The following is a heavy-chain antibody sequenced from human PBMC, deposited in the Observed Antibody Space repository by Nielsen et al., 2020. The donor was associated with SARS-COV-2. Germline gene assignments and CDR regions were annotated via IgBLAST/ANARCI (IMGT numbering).Heavy chain of an antibody. D-gene: IGHD3-16*01. V-gene: IGHV4-59*01. CDR3: AKAVMLSYFDY. CDR1: GGSISNYY. Sequence: SETLSLTCTVSGGSISNYYWSWIRQPPGKGLEWIGYIYYSGTTNYNPSLKSRVTISVDTSKNQFSLKLSSVTAADTAVYYCAKAVMLSYFDYWGQGTLVTVSS. CDR2: IYYSGTT. J-gene: IGHJ4*02.